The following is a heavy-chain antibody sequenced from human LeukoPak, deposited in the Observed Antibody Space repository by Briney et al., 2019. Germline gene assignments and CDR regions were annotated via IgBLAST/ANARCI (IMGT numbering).Heavy chain of an antibody. CDR1: GFTFSSYG. CDR2: ISYDGSNK. Sequence: GGSLRLSCAASGFTFSSYGMHWVRQAPGKGLEWVAVISYDGSNKYYADSVKGRFTISRDNSKNTLYLQMNSLRAEDTAVYYCANAYGSGSDAFDIWGQGTMVTVFS. V-gene: IGHV3-30*18. CDR3: ANAYGSGSDAFDI. D-gene: IGHD3-10*01. J-gene: IGHJ3*02.